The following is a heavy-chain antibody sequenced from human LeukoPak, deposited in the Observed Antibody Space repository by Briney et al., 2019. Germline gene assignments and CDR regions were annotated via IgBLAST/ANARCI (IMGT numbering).Heavy chain of an antibody. CDR3: ARGPSIAALVGLRDFRFDP. J-gene: IGHJ5*02. CDR2: INHSGST. V-gene: IGHV4-34*01. CDR1: GGSFSGYY. D-gene: IGHD6-6*01. Sequence: PSETLSLTCAVYGGSFSGYYWSWIRQPPGKGLEWIGEINHSGSTNYNPSLKSRVTISVDTSKNQFSLKLSSVTAADTAVYYCARGPSIAALVGLRDFRFDPWGQGTLVTVSS.